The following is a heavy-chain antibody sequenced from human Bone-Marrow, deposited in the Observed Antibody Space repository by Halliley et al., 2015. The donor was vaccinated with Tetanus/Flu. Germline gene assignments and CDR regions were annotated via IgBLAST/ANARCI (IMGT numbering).Heavy chain of an antibody. D-gene: IGHD5-12*01. CDR2: KTNKYAT. Sequence: KTNKYATTYAAAVKGRFTVSRDDSKNTAYLQMDSLKAEDTGVYFCSRSMSTTSRGAGYRGMAVWGQGTTVIVSS. J-gene: IGHJ6*02. CDR3: SRSMSTTSRGAGYRGMAV. V-gene: IGHV3-73*01.